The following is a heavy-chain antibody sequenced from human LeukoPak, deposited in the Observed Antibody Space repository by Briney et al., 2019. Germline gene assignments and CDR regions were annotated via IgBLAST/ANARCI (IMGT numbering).Heavy chain of an antibody. D-gene: IGHD6-13*01. V-gene: IGHV3-30*02. CDR3: AKHGSSWFAGGSFDY. CDR1: GFTFSSYG. Sequence: GGSLRLSCAASGFTFSSYGMHWVRQAPGKGLEWVAFIRYDGSNKYYAGSVTGRFTISRDHSNNTLYLQMNRLRAEDTAVYSCAKHGSSWFAGGSFDYCGQGPLVPVSS. CDR2: IRYDGSNK. J-gene: IGHJ4*02.